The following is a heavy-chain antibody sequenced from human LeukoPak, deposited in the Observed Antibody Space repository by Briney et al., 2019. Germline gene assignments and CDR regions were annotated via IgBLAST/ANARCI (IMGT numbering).Heavy chain of an antibody. D-gene: IGHD3-10*01. V-gene: IGHV4-59*01. Sequence: PSGTLSLTCTVSGGSISTYYWSWIRQAPGKGLEWIGYISYSGGTNYNPSLESPVTIPLDTSKDQFTLKLTSVTAMDTAVYYCARIYAGSGTFRLRAADYWGQGTLVTVSS. CDR3: ARIYAGSGTFRLRAADY. J-gene: IGHJ4*02. CDR2: ISYSGGT. CDR1: GGSISTYY.